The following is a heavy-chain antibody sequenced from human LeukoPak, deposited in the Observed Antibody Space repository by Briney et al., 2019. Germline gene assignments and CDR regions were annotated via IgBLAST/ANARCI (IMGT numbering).Heavy chain of an antibody. CDR2: IKEDGSEI. CDR3: ARDRGYSTFDS. D-gene: IGHD4-23*01. Sequence: GGSLRLSCAASAFTFSNYWMSWVRQAPGKGLEWVANIKEDGSEINYVDSVKGRFTISRDNAKNSLYLQMNSLRVDDTAVYYCARDRGYSTFDSRGQGALVTVSS. J-gene: IGHJ4*02. CDR1: AFTFSNYW. V-gene: IGHV3-7*01.